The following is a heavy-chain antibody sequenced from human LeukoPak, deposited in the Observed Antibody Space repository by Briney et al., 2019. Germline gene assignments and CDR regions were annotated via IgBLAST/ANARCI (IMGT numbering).Heavy chain of an antibody. CDR2: MKEDGSEI. Sequence: GGSLRLSCVASGFPFNVQTMSWIRQAPGKGLDWVASMKEDGSEIRYVDSVKGRFTISRANSKNSLYLQMNSLRADDTGVYRCVKGGATRGRFENWGQGTLVTVAS. CDR1: GFPFNVQT. D-gene: IGHD1-26*01. J-gene: IGHJ4*02. V-gene: IGHV3-7*01. CDR3: VKGGATRGRFEN.